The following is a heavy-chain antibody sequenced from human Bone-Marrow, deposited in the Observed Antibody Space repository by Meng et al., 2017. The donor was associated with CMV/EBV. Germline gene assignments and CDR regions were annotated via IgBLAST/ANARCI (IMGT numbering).Heavy chain of an antibody. CDR3: ARKEVGTMNDY. J-gene: IGHJ4*02. Sequence: GSLRLSCTVSDDSISRSNYYWGWIRQPPGKGLEWIGTINHSGSTDYNASLKSRVTISIDMSKTQFSLKVSSVTAADTAVYYCARKEVGTMNDYWGQGTLVTVSS. V-gene: IGHV4-39*07. CDR1: DDSISRSNYY. D-gene: IGHD2-2*01. CDR2: INHSGST.